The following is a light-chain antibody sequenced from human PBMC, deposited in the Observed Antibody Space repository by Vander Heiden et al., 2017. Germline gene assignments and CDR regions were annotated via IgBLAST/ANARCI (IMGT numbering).Light chain of an antibody. Sequence: DIQVTQSPSSLSASVGDRVTITCRSSQSINKYLNWYQPKPGKAPRVPLSVASNLQHGVPSRLSGRGSGTHFTLTIDRLQPQDFATSYCQQSHTAPHIFGEGTKMEIK. CDR3: QQSHTAPHI. CDR1: QSINKY. J-gene: IGKJ2*01. CDR2: VAS. V-gene: IGKV1-39*01.